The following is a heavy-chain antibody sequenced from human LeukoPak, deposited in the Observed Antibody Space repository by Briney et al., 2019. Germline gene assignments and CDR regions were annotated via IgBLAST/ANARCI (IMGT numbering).Heavy chain of an antibody. D-gene: IGHD2-2*01. CDR3: ARDSPSRYCSSTSCYLDAFDI. CDR2: VYSGGST. V-gene: IGHV3-53*01. CDR1: EITVSNNY. J-gene: IGHJ3*02. Sequence: PGGSLRLSCAASEITVSNNYMSWVRQAPGKGLEWVSIVYSGGSTYSADSVKGRFTISRDSSKNTLYLQMNSLRVEDTAVYYCARDSPSRYCSSTSCYLDAFDIWGQGTMVTVSS.